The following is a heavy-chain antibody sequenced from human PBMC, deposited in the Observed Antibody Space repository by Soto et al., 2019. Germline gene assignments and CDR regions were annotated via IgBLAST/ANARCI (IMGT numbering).Heavy chain of an antibody. Sequence: EVQLVESGGGLVQPGGSLRLSCVASGFTFSSHWMHWVRRTPGTGLACVARIKSDGTYRDYGDSVQGRFTISRDNGKNTLYLHMNNLRADDTAVYYCARDSGAYNLDHWGQGTLVTVSS. D-gene: IGHD1-20*01. CDR1: GFTFSSHW. CDR3: ARDSGAYNLDH. J-gene: IGHJ4*02. V-gene: IGHV3-74*01. CDR2: IKSDGTYR.